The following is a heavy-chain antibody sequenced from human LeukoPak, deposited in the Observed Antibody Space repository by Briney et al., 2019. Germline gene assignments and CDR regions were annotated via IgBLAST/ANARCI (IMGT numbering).Heavy chain of an antibody. CDR1: GYTFTGYY. J-gene: IGHJ4*02. CDR2: INPNSGGT. CDR3: ARLSSVNYYGSGVDY. D-gene: IGHD3-10*01. Sequence: GASVKVSCKASGYTFTGYYMRWVRQAPGQGLEWMGWINPNSGGTNYAQKFQGRVAMTRDTSISTAYMELSRLRSDDTAVYYCARLSSVNYYGSGVDYWGQGTLVTVSS. V-gene: IGHV1-2*02.